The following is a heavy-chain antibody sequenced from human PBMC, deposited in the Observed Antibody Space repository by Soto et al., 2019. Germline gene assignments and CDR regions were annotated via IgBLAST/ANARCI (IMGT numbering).Heavy chain of an antibody. CDR2: ISWNSGSI. J-gene: IGHJ4*02. D-gene: IGHD3-16*02. CDR3: ATLRSGQGRVIRGDFDY. CDR1: GFTFDDYA. V-gene: IGHV3-9*01. Sequence: EVQLVESGGGLVQPGRSLRLSCAASGFTFDDYAMHWVRQAPGKGLEWVSGISWNSGSIGYADSVKGRFTISRDNAKNSLYLQMNSLRAEDTALYYCATLRSGQGRVIRGDFDYWGQGTLVTVSS.